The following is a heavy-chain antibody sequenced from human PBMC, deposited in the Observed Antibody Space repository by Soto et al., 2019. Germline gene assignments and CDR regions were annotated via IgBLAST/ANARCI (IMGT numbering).Heavy chain of an antibody. CDR1: GDSISSGDYY. Sequence: SETLSLTCTVSGDSISSGDYYWSWVRQPPGKGLEWIGYLYYSGSTNYNPSLQSRVTISVDTSKNQFSLKLSSVTAADTAVYYCVRIVTDVVVAADWYFDLWGRGTLVTVSS. V-gene: IGHV4-61*08. D-gene: IGHD2-15*01. CDR2: LYYSGST. J-gene: IGHJ2*01. CDR3: VRIVTDVVVAADWYFDL.